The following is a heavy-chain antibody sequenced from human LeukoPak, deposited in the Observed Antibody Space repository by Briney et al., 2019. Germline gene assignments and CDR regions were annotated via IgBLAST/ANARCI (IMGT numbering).Heavy chain of an antibody. Sequence: QPGGSLRLACAASGFTFSSYGMHWVRQAPGKGLEWVAFIRYDGSNKYYADSVKGRFTISRDNSKNTLYLQMNSLKSEDTAVYYCTTEGFTYGYHAIDNWGQGTMVTVSS. CDR1: GFTFSSYG. CDR3: TTEGFTYGYHAIDN. D-gene: IGHD5-18*01. J-gene: IGHJ3*02. CDR2: IRYDGSNK. V-gene: IGHV3-30*02.